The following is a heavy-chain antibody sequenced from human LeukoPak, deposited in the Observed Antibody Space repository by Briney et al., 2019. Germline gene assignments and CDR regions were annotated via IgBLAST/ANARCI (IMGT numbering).Heavy chain of an antibody. CDR2: IYYSGST. J-gene: IGHJ3*02. CDR3: ARRYCSSTSCHDAFDI. CDR1: GGSVSSRGYY. Sequence: SETLSLTCTVSGGSVSSRGYYWGWIRQPPGKELEWIGYIYYSGSTNYNPSLKSRVTISVDTSKNQFSLKLSSVTAADTAVYYCARRYCSSTSCHDAFDIWGQGTMVTVSS. D-gene: IGHD2-2*01. V-gene: IGHV4-61*08.